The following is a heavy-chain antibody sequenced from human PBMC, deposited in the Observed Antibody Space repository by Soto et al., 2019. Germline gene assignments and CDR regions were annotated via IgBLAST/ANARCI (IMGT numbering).Heavy chain of an antibody. V-gene: IGHV3-30-3*01. CDR3: ASDWLGYSSSSPLDY. CDR2: ISFDGTNK. D-gene: IGHD6-6*01. Sequence: QVQLVESGGGVVQPGRSLRLSCAASGFTFRNYAIHWVRQAPGKGLEWVAVISFDGTNKYYEDSVKGRFTISRDNSKNTLYLQMNSLRAEDTAVYYCASDWLGYSSSSPLDYWGQGTLVTVSS. J-gene: IGHJ4*02. CDR1: GFTFRNYA.